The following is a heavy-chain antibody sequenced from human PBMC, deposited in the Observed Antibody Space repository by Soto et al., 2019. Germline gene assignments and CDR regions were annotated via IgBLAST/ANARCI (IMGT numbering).Heavy chain of an antibody. CDR2: IIPILGIA. Sequence: ASVKVSCKASGGTFSSYTISWVRQAPGQGLEWMGRIIPILGIANYAQKFQGRVTITADKSTSTAYMELSSLRSEDTAVYYCARAVDYDFPDWFDPWGQGTLVTVSS. CDR1: GGTFSSYT. V-gene: IGHV1-69*02. D-gene: IGHD3-3*01. CDR3: ARAVDYDFPDWFDP. J-gene: IGHJ5*02.